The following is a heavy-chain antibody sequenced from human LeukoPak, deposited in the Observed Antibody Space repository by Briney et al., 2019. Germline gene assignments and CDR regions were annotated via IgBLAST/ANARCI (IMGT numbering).Heavy chain of an antibody. CDR3: ARDRFDFGQYEFDY. CDR1: GYSINGDFH. J-gene: IGHJ4*02. CDR2: IHHDGST. D-gene: IGHD3-9*01. Sequence: SETLSLTCDVSGYSINGDFHWGWFRQSPGEGLEWIATIHHDGSTYYNPSLKSRVSISMDTSKNQFSLRVTSVTAADTATYYCARDRFDFGQYEFDYWGQGALVTVSS. V-gene: IGHV4-38-2*01.